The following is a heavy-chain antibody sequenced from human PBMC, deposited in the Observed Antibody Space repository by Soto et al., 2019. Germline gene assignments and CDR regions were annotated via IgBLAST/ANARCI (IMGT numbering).Heavy chain of an antibody. V-gene: IGHV4-34*01. CDR3: APRVTMVRGAYFDY. CDR1: GGSFSGYY. Sequence: SETLSLTCAVYGGSFSGYYWSWIRQPPGKGLEWIGEINHSGSTNYNPSLKSRVTISIDTSKNQFSLKLSSVTAADTAMYYCAPRVTMVRGAYFDYWGQGTLVTVSS. J-gene: IGHJ4*02. D-gene: IGHD3-10*01. CDR2: INHSGST.